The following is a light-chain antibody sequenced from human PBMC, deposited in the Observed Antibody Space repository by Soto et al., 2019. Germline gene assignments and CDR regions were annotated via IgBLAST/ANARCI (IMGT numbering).Light chain of an antibody. CDR2: SAS. V-gene: IGKV1-9*01. J-gene: IGKJ4*01. CDR1: QGIARF. Sequence: DIQLTQSPSFLSASVGDRVTITCRARQGIARFLAWYQQKPGKAPQLLIYSASTLQTGVPSRFSGSGSGTEFTLTISSLQPEDFATYYCQQLNHLLIFGGGTKVEIK. CDR3: QQLNHLLI.